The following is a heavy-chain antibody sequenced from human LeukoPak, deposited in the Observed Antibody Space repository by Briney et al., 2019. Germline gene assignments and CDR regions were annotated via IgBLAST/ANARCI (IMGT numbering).Heavy chain of an antibody. J-gene: IGHJ4*02. CDR3: AKAGIGADDAGVLCEY. CDR2: ASYYVGKQ. CDR1: GFTFSDYA. V-gene: IGHV3-23*01. Sequence: GGSLTLSCAASGFTFSDYAMSWVRQAPGKGLEWVSTASYYVGKQYHADSVRGRFTVSRDNSRNTVSLQMSSLRVEDTGIYYCAKAGIGADDAGVLCEYWGQGTLVTVSS. D-gene: IGHD1-1*01.